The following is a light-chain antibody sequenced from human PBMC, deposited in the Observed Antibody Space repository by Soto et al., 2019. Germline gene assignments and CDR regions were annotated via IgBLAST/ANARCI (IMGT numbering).Light chain of an antibody. J-gene: IGKJ1*01. Sequence: DIQMTQSPSTLAASVGDRVTITCRASQIISRWLAWYQQKPGKVSKLLIYDASILESGFPSRFSGSGSGTEFTFTISSLQPSDFATYYCQEYTGYVWTFGQGTKVDIK. V-gene: IGKV1-5*01. CDR2: DAS. CDR1: QIISRW. CDR3: QEYTGYVWT.